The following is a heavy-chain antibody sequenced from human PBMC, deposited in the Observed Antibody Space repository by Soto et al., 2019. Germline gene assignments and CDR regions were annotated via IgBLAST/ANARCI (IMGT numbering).Heavy chain of an antibody. D-gene: IGHD5-18*01. CDR3: AKDTIDTAMGAHYYYGMDV. CDR1: GGSISSYY. J-gene: IGHJ6*02. Sequence: SETLSLTCPVSGGSISSYYWSWIRQPPGKGLEWIGYIYYSGSTNYNPSLKSRVTISVDTSKNQFSLKLSSVTAADTAVYYCAKDTIDTAMGAHYYYGMDVWGQGTTVTVSS. CDR2: IYYSGST. V-gene: IGHV4-59*01.